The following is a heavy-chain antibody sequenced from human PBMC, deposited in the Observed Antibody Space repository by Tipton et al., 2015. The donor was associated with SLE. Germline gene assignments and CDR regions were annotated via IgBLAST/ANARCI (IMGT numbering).Heavy chain of an antibody. CDR3: ARDPSGYYPDY. J-gene: IGHJ4*02. Sequence: LRLSCAVSGGSISSHYWSWIRQPPGKGLEWIGEINHSGSTNYNPSLKSRVTISVDTSKNQFSLKLSSVIAADTAVYYCARDPSGYYPDYWGQGTLVTVSS. CDR1: GGSISSHY. CDR2: INHSGST. D-gene: IGHD3-22*01. V-gene: IGHV4-34*09.